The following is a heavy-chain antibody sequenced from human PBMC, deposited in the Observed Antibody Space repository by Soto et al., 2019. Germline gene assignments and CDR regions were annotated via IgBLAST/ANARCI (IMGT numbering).Heavy chain of an antibody. J-gene: IGHJ4*02. Sequence: GGSLRLSCAASGFTLSSYAMSWVRQAPGKGLEWVSAISGSGGSTYYADSVKGRFTISRDNSKNTLYLQMNSLRAEDAAVYYCPKDAHYDYATKYYWGQGTLVTVSS. CDR3: PKDAHYDYATKYY. V-gene: IGHV3-23*01. CDR2: ISGSGGST. D-gene: IGHD3-16*01. CDR1: GFTLSSYA.